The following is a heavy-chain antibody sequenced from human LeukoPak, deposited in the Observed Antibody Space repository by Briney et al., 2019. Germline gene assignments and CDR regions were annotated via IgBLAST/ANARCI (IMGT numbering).Heavy chain of an antibody. CDR2: INPNTGVT. V-gene: IGHV1-2*02. J-gene: IGHJ6*02. Sequence: ASVKVSCKASGYTFTSYGISWVRQAPGQGREWMGWINPNTGVTNYAQKFQGRVTLTRDTSIITAYMELTRLRSDDTAVYYCARDRTTATTGYYGMDVWGQGTTVTVSS. CDR3: ARDRTTATTGYYGMDV. CDR1: GYTFTSYG. D-gene: IGHD4-17*01.